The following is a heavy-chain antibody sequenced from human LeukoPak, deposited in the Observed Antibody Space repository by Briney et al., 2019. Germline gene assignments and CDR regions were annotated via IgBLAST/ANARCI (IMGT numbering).Heavy chain of an antibody. J-gene: IGHJ6*03. Sequence: ASVKVSCKASGYTFTGYYMHWVRQAPGQGLEWMGRMNPKSGNTDYAQKFQGRLTMTRDTSTNTAYMELSGLRSDDTAVYYCAGDIGGRGYDFWSGYYYYYYMDVWGKGTTVTVSS. V-gene: IGHV1-2*02. CDR2: MNPKSGNT. CDR1: GYTFTGYY. CDR3: AGDIGGRGYDFWSGYYYYYYMDV. D-gene: IGHD3-3*01.